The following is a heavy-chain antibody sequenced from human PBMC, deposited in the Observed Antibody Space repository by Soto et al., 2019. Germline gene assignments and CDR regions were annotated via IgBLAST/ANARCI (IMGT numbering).Heavy chain of an antibody. D-gene: IGHD5-12*01. J-gene: IGHJ5*02. V-gene: IGHV3-21*01. Sequence: EMQLVESGGGLVKPGESLTLSCTAYGFSVPGFSMTWIRQAPGKGLEWVSSISSNRKYIYYAPSLKGRFTTSIDDSINSSIVDTNSLTVDDTAIYYCERGAVSFSSDYKNCFDPWGQGTLVTVSS. CDR3: ERGAVSFSSDYKNCFDP. CDR2: ISSNRKYI. CDR1: GFSVPGFS.